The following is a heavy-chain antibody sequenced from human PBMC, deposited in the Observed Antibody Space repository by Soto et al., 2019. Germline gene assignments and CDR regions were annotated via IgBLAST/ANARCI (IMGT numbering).Heavy chain of an antibody. V-gene: IGHV4-34*01. D-gene: IGHD1-26*01. J-gene: IGHJ4*02. CDR1: CGSFSGYY. Sequence: SETLSLTCAVYCGSFSGYYWSWIRQPPGKGLEWIGEINHSGSTDYNPSLKSRVTISVDTSKNQFSLKLSSVTAADTAVYYCARGYSSVGATTFDYWGQGTLVTSPQ. CDR2: INHSGST. CDR3: ARGYSSVGATTFDY.